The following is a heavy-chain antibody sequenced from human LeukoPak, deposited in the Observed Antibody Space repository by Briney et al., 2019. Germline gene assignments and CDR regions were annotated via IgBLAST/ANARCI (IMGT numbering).Heavy chain of an antibody. Sequence: QSGGSLRLSCAASGFTFSSYGMHWVRQAPGKGLEWVAAISYDGSNKYYADSVKDRFTISRDNSKNTLYLHMDSLSVADTTVHYCARGRKPSGYYYYMDVWGKGTTVTV. J-gene: IGHJ6*03. CDR2: ISYDGSNK. CDR3: ARGRKPSGYYYYMDV. V-gene: IGHV3-30*03. CDR1: GFTFSSYG.